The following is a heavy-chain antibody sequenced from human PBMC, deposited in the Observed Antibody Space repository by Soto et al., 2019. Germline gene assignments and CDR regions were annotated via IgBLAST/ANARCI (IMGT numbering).Heavy chain of an antibody. CDR1: GYTFTTYD. J-gene: IGHJ6*02. Sequence: ASVKVSCKASGYTFTTYDINWVRQATGQGLEWMGWMNPNSGNTAYAQKFQGRVTMSRNTSISTAYMELSSLRSEDTAVYYCARTPVVVSIRQVDYYYYGMDVWGQGTTVTVSS. CDR2: MNPNSGNT. D-gene: IGHD2-2*01. CDR3: ARTPVVVSIRQVDYYYYGMDV. V-gene: IGHV1-8*01.